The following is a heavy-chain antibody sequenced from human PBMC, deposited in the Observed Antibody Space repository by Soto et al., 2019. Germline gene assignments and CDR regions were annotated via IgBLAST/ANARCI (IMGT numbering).Heavy chain of an antibody. CDR1: GFTFSSYD. D-gene: IGHD3-22*01. J-gene: IGHJ6*02. CDR3: ARTPVVIRSNYYYCGMDV. CDR2: IGTAGDT. V-gene: IGHV3-13*01. Sequence: EVQLVESGGGLVQPGGSLRLSCAASGFTFSSYDMHWVRQATGKGLEWVSAIGTAGDTYYPGSVKGRFTISRENAKNSLYLQMNSLRAEDTAVYYCARTPVVIRSNYYYCGMDVWGQGTTVTVSS.